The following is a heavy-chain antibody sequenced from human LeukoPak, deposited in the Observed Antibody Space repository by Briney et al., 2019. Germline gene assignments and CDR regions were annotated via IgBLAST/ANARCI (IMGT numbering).Heavy chain of an antibody. CDR3: ARGTRITIFGVVTRYYYYYMDV. V-gene: IGHV1-8*03. CDR1: GYTFTSYD. J-gene: IGHJ6*03. D-gene: IGHD3-3*01. CDR2: MNPNSGNT. Sequence: ASVKVSCKASGYTFTSYDINWVRQATGQGLEWMGWMNPNSGNTGYAQKFQGRVTITRNTSISTAYMELSSLRSEDTAVYYCARGTRITIFGVVTRYYYYYMDVWGKGTTVTVSS.